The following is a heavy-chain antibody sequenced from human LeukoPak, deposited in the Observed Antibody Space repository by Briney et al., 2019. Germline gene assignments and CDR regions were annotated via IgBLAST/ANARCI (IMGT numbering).Heavy chain of an antibody. CDR3: ARDLGGSYYRLFDY. J-gene: IGHJ4*02. CDR2: INPNSGGT. CDR1: GYTFTGYY. Sequence: ASVKVSCKASGYTFTGYYMHWVRQAPGQGLEWMGWINPNSGGTNYAQKFQGRVTMTRDTPISTAYMELSRLRSDDTAVYYCARDLGGSYYRLFDYWGQGTLVTVSS. D-gene: IGHD1-26*01. V-gene: IGHV1-2*02.